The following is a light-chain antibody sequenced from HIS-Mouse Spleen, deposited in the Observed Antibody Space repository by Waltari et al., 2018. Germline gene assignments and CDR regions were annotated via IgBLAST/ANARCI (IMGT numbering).Light chain of an antibody. Sequence: QSAKTQPASVSGSPGQSTPISSTGPRRDVGGYNYVSWYQQHPGKAPKLMIYDVSNRPSGVSNRFSGSKSGNTASLTISGLQAEDEADYYCSSYTSSSTLVFGGGTKLTVL. CDR2: DVS. J-gene: IGLJ2*01. CDR3: SSYTSSSTLV. V-gene: IGLV2-14*03. CDR1: RRDVGGYNY.